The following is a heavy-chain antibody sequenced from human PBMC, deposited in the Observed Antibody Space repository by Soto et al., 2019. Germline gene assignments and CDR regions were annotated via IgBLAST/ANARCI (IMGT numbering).Heavy chain of an antibody. Sequence: PGGSLRLSCAASGFTFSSYGMHWVRQAPGKGLEWVAVISYDGSNKYYADTVKSRFTISRDNSKNTLYLQMNSLRAEDTAVYYCAKDCGDCYSRYFDYWGQGT. J-gene: IGHJ4*02. CDR2: ISYDGSNK. CDR3: AKDCGDCYSRYFDY. D-gene: IGHD2-21*02. CDR1: GFTFSSYG. V-gene: IGHV3-30*18.